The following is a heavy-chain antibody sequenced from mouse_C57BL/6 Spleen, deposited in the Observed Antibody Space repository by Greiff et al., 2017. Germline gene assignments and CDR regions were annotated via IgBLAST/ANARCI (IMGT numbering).Heavy chain of an antibody. V-gene: IGHV1-76*01. CDR3: ARSYGAY. CDR1: GYTFTDYY. Sequence: QVQLQQSGAELVRPGASVKLSCKASGYTFTDYYINWVKPRPGQGLEWIARIYPGSGNTYYNEKFKGKATLTAEKSSSTAYMQLSSLTSEDSAVYFCARSYGAYWGQGTLVTVSA. D-gene: IGHD1-1*02. J-gene: IGHJ3*01. CDR2: IYPGSGNT.